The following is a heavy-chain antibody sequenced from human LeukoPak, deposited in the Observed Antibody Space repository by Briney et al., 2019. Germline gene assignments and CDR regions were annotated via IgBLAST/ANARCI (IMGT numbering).Heavy chain of an antibody. CDR1: GLTFNSHR. CDR2: INGDGSEK. D-gene: IGHD3-16*01. Sequence: GGSLRLSCAASGLTFNSHRMSWVRQAPGKGLEWVAMINGDGSEKNYVDSVKGLFTISRENAKNSLYLQMNNLRAEDMGVYYCVTGGGAHWGQGTLVTVS. CDR3: VTGGGAH. J-gene: IGHJ4*02. V-gene: IGHV3-7*01.